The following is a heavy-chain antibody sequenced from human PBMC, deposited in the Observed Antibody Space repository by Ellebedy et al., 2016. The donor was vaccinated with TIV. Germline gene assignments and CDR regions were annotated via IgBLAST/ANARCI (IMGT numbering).Heavy chain of an antibody. V-gene: IGHV3-11*01. D-gene: IGHD3-16*01. CDR2: ISSSGSTI. CDR1: GFIFSDYY. J-gene: IGHJ4*02. CDR3: ARERWGGLEY. Sequence: PGGSLRLSCAASGFIFSDYYMSWIRQAPGKGLEWVSYISSSGSTIYHSDSVKGRFTISKDNAKNSLYLQMNSLRAEDTAVYYCARERWGGLEYWGQGTLVTVSS.